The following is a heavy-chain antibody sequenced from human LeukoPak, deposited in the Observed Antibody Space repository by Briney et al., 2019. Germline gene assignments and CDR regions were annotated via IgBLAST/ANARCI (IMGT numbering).Heavy chain of an antibody. J-gene: IGHJ4*02. CDR2: ISGSGGAT. CDR1: GFTFSTYG. Sequence: PGGSLRLSCAASGFTFSTYGMHWVRQAPGKGLEWVSVISGSGGATFYADSVKGRFTISRDNSKNTLYLQMNSLRAEDTAVYFCAIMDGHCSGGHCYKYFDYWGQGTLVTVSS. CDR3: AIMDGHCSGGHCYKYFDY. D-gene: IGHD2-21*01. V-gene: IGHV3-23*01.